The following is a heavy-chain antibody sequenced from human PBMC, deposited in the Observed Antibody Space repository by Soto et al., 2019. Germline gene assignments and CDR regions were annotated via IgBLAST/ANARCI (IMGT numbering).Heavy chain of an antibody. CDR1: GGSISSYY. Sequence: SETLSLTCTVSGGSISSYYWSWIRQPPGKGLEWIGYIYYSGSTYYNPSLESRVTISVDKSKNQFSLKVISVTAADTAVYYCARLEGLATISYYFDYWGQGTLVTVSS. CDR3: ARLEGLATISYYFDY. D-gene: IGHD1-1*01. V-gene: IGHV4-59*04. CDR2: IYYSGST. J-gene: IGHJ4*02.